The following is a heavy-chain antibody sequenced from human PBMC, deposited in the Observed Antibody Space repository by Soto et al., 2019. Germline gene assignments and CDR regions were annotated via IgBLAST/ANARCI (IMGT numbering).Heavy chain of an antibody. D-gene: IGHD2-21*02. J-gene: IGHJ4*02. CDR3: AFKGTATPFY. CDR2: ISPSGDTT. Sequence: PGGSLRLSCAISGFTFTAYDLTWVRQAPGKGLDWVSGISPSGDTTYYADSVKGRFTISRDNSKTVLYLQMNSLRAEDTAVYYSAFKGTATPFYWGQGTLVTVSS. V-gene: IGHV3-23*01. CDR1: GFTFTAYD.